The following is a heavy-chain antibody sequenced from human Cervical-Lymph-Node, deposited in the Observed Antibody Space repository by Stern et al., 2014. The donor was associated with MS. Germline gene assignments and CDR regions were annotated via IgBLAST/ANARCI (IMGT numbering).Heavy chain of an antibody. D-gene: IGHD2/OR15-2a*01. CDR1: GGSITNYS. CDR3: ARDKGMFFL. J-gene: IGHJ4*01. Sequence: QLQLQESGPGLVKPSETLSLTCTVSGGSITNYSWSWIRQPPGKGLEWIGYIYYSGSTNYNPSLKSRVTISVDTSKIQFSLKLSSVTAADSAVYYCARDKGMFFLWGQGTLVTVSS. CDR2: IYYSGST. V-gene: IGHV4-59*01.